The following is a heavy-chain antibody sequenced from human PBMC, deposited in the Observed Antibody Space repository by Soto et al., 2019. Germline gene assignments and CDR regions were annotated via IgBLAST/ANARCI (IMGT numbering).Heavy chain of an antibody. Sequence: EVQLVESVGGLVKPGGSLRLACAASGFTFTRYSMNWVRPAPGKGLEWVSSISSTTNYIYYADSMKGRFTVSRDNAKNSVYLEMNSLSAEDTAVYYFARESEDLTSNFDYWGQGTLVTVSS. V-gene: IGHV3-21*01. CDR1: GFTFTRYS. CDR2: ISSTTNYI. J-gene: IGHJ4*02. CDR3: ARESEDLTSNFDY.